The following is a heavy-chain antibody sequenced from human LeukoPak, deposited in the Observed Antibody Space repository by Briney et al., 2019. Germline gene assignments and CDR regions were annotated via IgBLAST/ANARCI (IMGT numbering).Heavy chain of an antibody. CDR2: IYTSGST. J-gene: IGHJ5*02. Sequence: SQTLSLTCTVPGGSLSSGSYYWSWIRQPAGTGLEWIGRIYTSGSTNYNPSLKSRVTISVDTSKNQFSLKLSSVTAADTAVYYCAREIVVVPAAIWFDPWGQGALVTVSS. V-gene: IGHV4-61*02. CDR3: AREIVVVPAAIWFDP. CDR1: GGSLSSGSYY. D-gene: IGHD2-2*01.